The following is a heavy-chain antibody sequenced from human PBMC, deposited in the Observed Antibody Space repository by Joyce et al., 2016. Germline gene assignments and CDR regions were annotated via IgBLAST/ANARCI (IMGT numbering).Heavy chain of an antibody. D-gene: IGHD6-6*01. V-gene: IGHV1-69*18. CDR1: RGTFGSLA. CDR3: ATARGSSGWFDL. Sequence: QVQLVQSGAEVKRPGSSVKVSCKTSRGTFGSLAVHWVRQAPGQGLEWMGMIIPVFGEPKDEQKFEGRATITTELSSNTVYIALNSLTSDDTAIFHCATARGSSGWFDLWGQGTLVSVSS. J-gene: IGHJ5*02. CDR2: IIPVFGEP.